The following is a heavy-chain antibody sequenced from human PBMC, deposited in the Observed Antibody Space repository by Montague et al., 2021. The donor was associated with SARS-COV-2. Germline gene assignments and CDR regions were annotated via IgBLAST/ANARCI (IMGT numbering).Heavy chain of an antibody. V-gene: IGHV4-31*03. CDR3: ASTYGGNLGYYYYYMDV. Sequence: TLSLTCTVSGGSISSGGYYWSWIRQHPGKGLEWIGYIYYSGSNYYNPSLKSRVTISVDTSKNQFSLKLSSVTAADTAVYYCASTYGGNLGYYYYYMDVWGQGTTVTVSS. D-gene: IGHD4-23*01. CDR1: GGSISSGGYY. J-gene: IGHJ6*03. CDR2: IYYSGSN.